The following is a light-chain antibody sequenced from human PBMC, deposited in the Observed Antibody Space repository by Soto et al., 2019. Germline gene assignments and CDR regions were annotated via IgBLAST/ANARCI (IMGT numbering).Light chain of an antibody. V-gene: IGKV1-33*01. CDR1: QDIRNY. CDR2: GAS. CDR3: QQYHNLPLT. Sequence: DLQMTQSPSSLSASIGDRVTITCQASQDIRNYLSWYQHKPGKAPKLLIYGASNLHTGVPSRFSGSGSGTDFTFSISSLQPEDVATYYCQQYHNLPLTFGGGTKVDIK. J-gene: IGKJ4*01.